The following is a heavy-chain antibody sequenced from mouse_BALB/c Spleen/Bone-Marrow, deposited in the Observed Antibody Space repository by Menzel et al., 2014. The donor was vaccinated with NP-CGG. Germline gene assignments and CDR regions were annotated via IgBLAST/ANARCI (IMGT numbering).Heavy chain of an antibody. CDR3: ARHGGFGNYFDY. V-gene: IGHV5-6-2*01. D-gene: IGHD1-1*02. J-gene: IGHJ2*01. CDR1: GFTFSSYY. Sequence: EVMLVESGGGLAKLGGSLKLSCAASGFTFSSYYMSWVRQTPEKRLELVAAINSNGGSAYYPDTVKGRFTISRDNAKNALFLQMSSLKSEDTALYYCARHGGFGNYFDYWGQGTTLTVSS. CDR2: INSNGGSA.